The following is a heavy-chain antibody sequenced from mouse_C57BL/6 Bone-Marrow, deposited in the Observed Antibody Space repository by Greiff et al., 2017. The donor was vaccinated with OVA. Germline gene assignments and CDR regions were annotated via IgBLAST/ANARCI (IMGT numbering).Heavy chain of an antibody. CDR1: GFSLTIYA. Sequence: VKLMESGPGLVAPSQSLSITCTVSGFSLTIYAISWVRQPPGKGLEWLGVIWTGGGTNYNSALKSRLSISKDNSKSQVFLKMNSLQTDDTARYYCARNMRYNWDEEDFDYWGQGTTLTVSS. CDR2: IWTGGGT. CDR3: ARNMRYNWDEEDFDY. D-gene: IGHD4-1*01. J-gene: IGHJ2*01. V-gene: IGHV2-9-1*01.